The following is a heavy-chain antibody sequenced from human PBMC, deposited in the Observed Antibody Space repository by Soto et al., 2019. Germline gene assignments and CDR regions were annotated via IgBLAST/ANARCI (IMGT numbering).Heavy chain of an antibody. CDR2: IIPIFGTA. Sequence: SVKVSCKASGGTFSSYAISWVRQAPGQGLEWMGGIIPIFGTANYAQKFQGRVTITADESTSTAYMELSSLRSEDTAVYYCARDGCSGGSCYRDNYWFDPWGQGTLVTVSS. J-gene: IGHJ5*02. D-gene: IGHD2-15*01. CDR1: GGTFSSYA. V-gene: IGHV1-69*13. CDR3: ARDGCSGGSCYRDNYWFDP.